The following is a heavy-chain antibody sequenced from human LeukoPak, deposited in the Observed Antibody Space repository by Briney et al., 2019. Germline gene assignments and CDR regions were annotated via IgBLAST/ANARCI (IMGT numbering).Heavy chain of an antibody. Sequence: SQTLSLTCTVSGGSISSGSYYWSWIRQPAGKGLEWIGRIYTSGSTNYNPSLKSRVTISVDTSKNQFSLKLSSVTAADTAVHYCAIDPVDDYVWGSYRYTGHWGQGTLVTVSS. CDR3: AIDPVDDYVWGSYRYTGH. J-gene: IGHJ4*02. CDR2: IYTSGST. CDR1: GGSISSGSYY. D-gene: IGHD3-16*02. V-gene: IGHV4-61*02.